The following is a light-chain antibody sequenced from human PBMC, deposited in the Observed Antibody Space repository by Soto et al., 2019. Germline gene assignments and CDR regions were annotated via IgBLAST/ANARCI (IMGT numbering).Light chain of an antibody. J-gene: IGLJ2*01. CDR3: VAWDDSLNGYVV. CDR2: SNN. CDR1: SSNIGSNT. Sequence: QSVLTKPPSASGTPGRRVTITCSGSSSNIGSNTVNWYQQLPGTAPKLVIYSNNQRPSGVPDRSSGSKSGTSASMVISGLQSEDEADYYCVAWDDSLNGYVVFGGGTKVTVL. V-gene: IGLV1-44*01.